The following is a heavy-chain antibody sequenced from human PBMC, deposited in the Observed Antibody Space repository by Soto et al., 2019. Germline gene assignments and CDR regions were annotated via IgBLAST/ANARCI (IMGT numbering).Heavy chain of an antibody. D-gene: IGHD2-2*03. CDR2: IIPIFGTA. CDR3: ARWSVDIVVAYFYHGMGV. J-gene: IGHJ6*02. V-gene: IGHV1-69*13. CDR1: GGTFSSYA. Sequence: SVKVSCKASGGTFSSYAISWVRQAPGQGLEWMGGIIPIFGTANYAQKFQGRVTITADESTSTAYMELSSLRSEDTAVYYCARWSVDIVVAYFYHGMGVWGQGTMGTV.